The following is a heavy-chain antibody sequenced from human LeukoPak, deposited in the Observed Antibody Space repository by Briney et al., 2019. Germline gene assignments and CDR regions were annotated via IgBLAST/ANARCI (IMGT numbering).Heavy chain of an antibody. CDR1: GFTFSSYW. V-gene: IGHV3-7*01. CDR3: ARDTFPYYYGSGSYYKRDGGFDR. CDR2: IKQDGGEK. D-gene: IGHD3-10*01. Sequence: GGSLRLSCAASGFTFSSYWMSWVRQAPGKGLEWVANIKQDGGEKYYVDSVKGRFTISRDNAKNSLYLQMNSLRAEDTAVYYCARDTFPYYYGSGSYYKRDGGFDRWGQGTLVTVSS. J-gene: IGHJ5*02.